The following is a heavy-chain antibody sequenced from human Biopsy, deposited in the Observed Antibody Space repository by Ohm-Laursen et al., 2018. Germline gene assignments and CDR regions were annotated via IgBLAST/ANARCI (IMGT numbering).Heavy chain of an antibody. CDR1: GDAFLGYY. D-gene: IGHD2-8*01. Sequence: ASVKVSFKASGDAFLGYYLHWVRQAPGQGLEWMGSIYPNSGDTDFAQKFQGTVTMTRDTSISTAYLALGSLRSADTAIYYCARDPLNGHKHFDYWGQGSLVTVSS. J-gene: IGHJ4*02. V-gene: IGHV1-2*02. CDR2: IYPNSGDT. CDR3: ARDPLNGHKHFDY.